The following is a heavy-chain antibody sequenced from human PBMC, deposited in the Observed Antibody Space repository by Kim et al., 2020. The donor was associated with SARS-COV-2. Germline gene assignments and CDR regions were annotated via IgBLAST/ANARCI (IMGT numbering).Heavy chain of an antibody. CDR3: ARERDNGIVGADTIFGY. CDR1: GFTFSSYG. J-gene: IGHJ4*02. CDR2: IWYDGSNK. V-gene: IGHV3-33*01. D-gene: IGHD1-26*01. Sequence: GGSLRLSCAASGFTFSSYGMHWVRQAPGKGLEWVAVIWYDGSNKYYADSVKGRFTISRDNSKNTLYLQMNSLRAEDTAVYYCARERDNGIVGADTIFGYWGQGTLVTVSS.